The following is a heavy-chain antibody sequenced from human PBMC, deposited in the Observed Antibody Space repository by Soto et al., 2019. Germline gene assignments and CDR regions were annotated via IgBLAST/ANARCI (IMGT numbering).Heavy chain of an antibody. J-gene: IGHJ6*02. D-gene: IGHD6-6*01. Sequence: GSLLLACTASGFTFSSYWMSWVRQAPGKGLEWVANIKQDGSGKYYVDSVKVRFTISRDNAKNSLYLQMNSLRAEDTAVYYCARDQSIAARDYYYGMDVWGQGTKVTVSS. CDR1: GFTFSSYW. CDR3: ARDQSIAARDYYYGMDV. V-gene: IGHV3-7*03. CDR2: IKQDGSGK.